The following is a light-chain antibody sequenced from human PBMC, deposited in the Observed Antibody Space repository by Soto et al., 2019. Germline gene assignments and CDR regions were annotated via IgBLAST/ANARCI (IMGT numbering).Light chain of an antibody. CDR1: NSDVGGYHY. CDR3: SSYTTNTSVI. Sequence: QSALTQPASVSGSPGQSVTISCTGTNSDVGGYHYVSWYQQHPGKAPKLIIYEVKRRPSGVSDRFSGSKSLNTASLTISGLQADDEADYYCSSYTTNTSVIVGGGTK. CDR2: EVK. V-gene: IGLV2-14*01. J-gene: IGLJ2*01.